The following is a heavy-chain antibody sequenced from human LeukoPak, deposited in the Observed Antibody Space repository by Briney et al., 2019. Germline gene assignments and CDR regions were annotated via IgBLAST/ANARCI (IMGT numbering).Heavy chain of an antibody. V-gene: IGHV3-53*01. D-gene: IGHD5-12*01. J-gene: IGHJ4*02. CDR1: GFTFSSNY. CDR2: IYSGGST. CDR3: ARDSGYDRYFDY. Sequence: GGSLRLSCAASGFTFSSNYMSWVRQAPGKGLEWVSVIYSGGSTYYSDSVKGRFTISTDNSKNTLYLQMNSLRAEDTAVYYCARDSGYDRYFDYWGQGTLVTVSS.